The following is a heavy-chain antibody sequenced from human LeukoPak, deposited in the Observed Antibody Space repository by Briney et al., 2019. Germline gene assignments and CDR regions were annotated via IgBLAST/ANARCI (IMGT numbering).Heavy chain of an antibody. J-gene: IGHJ2*01. V-gene: IGHV4-39*07. D-gene: IGHD3-10*01. Sequence: SETLSLTCTVSGGSISSSSYYWGWIRQPPGKGLEWIGSIYYSGSTYYNPSLKSRVTISVDTSKNQFSLKLSSVTAADTAVYYCASLPYYYVSGIFWYFDPWGRGTLVTVSS. CDR2: IYYSGST. CDR1: GGSISSSSYY. CDR3: ASLPYYYVSGIFWYFDP.